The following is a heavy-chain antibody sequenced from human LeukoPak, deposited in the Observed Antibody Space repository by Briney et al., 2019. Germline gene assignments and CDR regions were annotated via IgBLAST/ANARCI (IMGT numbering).Heavy chain of an antibody. CDR1: GFTFISYW. Sequence: GGSLRLSCAASGFTFISYWMSWVRQAPGKGLEWVANIKQDGSEKYYVDSVKGRFTISRDNARNSLYLQMNSLRAEDTAVYYCARVGSHSGSLSLIKRNYYYYYYMDVWGKGTMVTISS. J-gene: IGHJ6*03. D-gene: IGHD3-10*01. CDR2: IKQDGSEK. V-gene: IGHV3-7*01. CDR3: ARVGSHSGSLSLIKRNYYYYYYMDV.